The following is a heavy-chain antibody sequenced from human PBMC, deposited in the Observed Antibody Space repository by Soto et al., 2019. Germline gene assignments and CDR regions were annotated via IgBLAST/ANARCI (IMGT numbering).Heavy chain of an antibody. Sequence: EVQLVETGGGLIQPGGSLRLSCAASGFTVSSNYMSWVRQAPGKGLEWVSVIYSGGSTYYADSVKGRFTISRDNSKNTLYLQMNSLRAEDTAVYYCAGGGIVRATPFDYWGQGTLVTVSS. CDR3: AGGGIVRATPFDY. J-gene: IGHJ4*02. V-gene: IGHV3-53*02. CDR2: IYSGGST. CDR1: GFTVSSNY. D-gene: IGHD1-26*01.